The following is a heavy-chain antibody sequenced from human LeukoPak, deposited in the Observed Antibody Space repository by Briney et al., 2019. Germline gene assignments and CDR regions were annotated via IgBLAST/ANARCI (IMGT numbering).Heavy chain of an antibody. J-gene: IGHJ4*02. CDR2: IYTSGST. CDR1: GGSISSGSYY. D-gene: IGHD5-24*01. V-gene: IGHV4-61*02. CDR3: SRAQSNQMATKI. Sequence: SETLSLTCTVSGGSISSGSYYWSWLRQPAGKGLEWIGRIYTSGSTNYNPSLKSRVTISVDTSKNQFSLKLSSVTAADTAVYYCSRAQSNQMATKIWGQGTLVTVSS.